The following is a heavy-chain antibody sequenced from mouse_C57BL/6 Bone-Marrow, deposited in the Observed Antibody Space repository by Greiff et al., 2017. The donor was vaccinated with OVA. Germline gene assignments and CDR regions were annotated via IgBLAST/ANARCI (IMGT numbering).Heavy chain of an antibody. Sequence: QVQLQQSGPGLVQPSQSLSITCTVSGFSLTSYGVHWVRQSPGKGLEWLGVIWGGGSTDYNAAFISRLGISKDNSKSQVFVKMNSLQADDTSIYYCGGDYDYDGGFAYWGQGTLVTVSA. CDR2: IWGGGST. CDR3: GGDYDYDGGFAY. D-gene: IGHD2-4*01. J-gene: IGHJ3*01. CDR1: GFSLTSYG. V-gene: IGHV2-2*01.